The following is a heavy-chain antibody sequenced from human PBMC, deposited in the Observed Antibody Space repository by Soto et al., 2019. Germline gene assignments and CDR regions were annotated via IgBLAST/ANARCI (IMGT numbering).Heavy chain of an antibody. CDR3: ARDSRGWELLAYYYYGMDV. V-gene: IGHV1-3*01. Sequence: GASVKVSCKASGHIFTSYAMHWVRQAPGQRLEWMGWINAGNGKTKYSQKFQGRVTITRDTSASTAYMEVSSLRSEDTAVYYCARDSRGWELLAYYYYGMDVWGQGTTVTVSS. CDR2: INAGNGKT. J-gene: IGHJ6*02. D-gene: IGHD1-26*01. CDR1: GHIFTSYA.